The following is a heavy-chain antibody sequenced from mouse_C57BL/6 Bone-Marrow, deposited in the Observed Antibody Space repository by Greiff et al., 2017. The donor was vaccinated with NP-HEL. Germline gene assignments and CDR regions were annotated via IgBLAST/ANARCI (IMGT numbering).Heavy chain of an antibody. CDR3: ANYGSSGYFDV. J-gene: IGHJ1*03. V-gene: IGHV5-17*01. D-gene: IGHD1-1*01. CDR2: ISSGSSTI. CDR1: GFTFSDYG. Sequence: EVQLVESGGGLVKPGGSLKLSCAASGFTFSDYGMHWVRQAPEKGLEWVAYISSGSSTISYADTVKGRFTISRDNAKNTLFLQMTMLRSEDTAMYYCANYGSSGYFDVWGTGTTVTVSS.